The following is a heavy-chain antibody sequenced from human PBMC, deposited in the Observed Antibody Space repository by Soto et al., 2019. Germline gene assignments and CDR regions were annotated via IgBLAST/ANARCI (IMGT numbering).Heavy chain of an antibody. V-gene: IGHV1-46*03. J-gene: IGHJ4*02. Sequence: GASVKVSCKASVYTLTSYYMHWVRQAPGQGLEWMGIINPSGGSTSYAQKFQGRVTMTRDTSTSTVYMELSSLRSEDTAVYYCARDWLRAFDDWGQGTLVTVSS. CDR1: VYTLTSYY. CDR2: INPSGGST. CDR3: ARDWLRAFDD. D-gene: IGHD5-12*01.